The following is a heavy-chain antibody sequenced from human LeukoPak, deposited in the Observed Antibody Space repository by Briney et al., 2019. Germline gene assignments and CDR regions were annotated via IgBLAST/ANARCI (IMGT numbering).Heavy chain of an antibody. D-gene: IGHD6-13*01. CDR1: GFTFDDYA. CDR2: ISWDGGST. Sequence: GGSLRLSCAASGFTFDDYAMHWVRQAPGKGLEWVSLISWDGGSTYYADSVKGRFTISRDNSKNSLYLQMNSLRAEDTALYYCAKGRRATAGIEYWGQGTLVTVSS. J-gene: IGHJ4*02. V-gene: IGHV3-43D*03. CDR3: AKGRRATAGIEY.